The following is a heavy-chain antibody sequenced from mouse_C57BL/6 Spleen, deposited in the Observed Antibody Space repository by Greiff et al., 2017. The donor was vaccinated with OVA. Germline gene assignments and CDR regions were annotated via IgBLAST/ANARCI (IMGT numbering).Heavy chain of an antibody. Sequence: EVNVVESGGDLVKPGGSLKLSCAASGFTFSSYGMSWVRQTPDKRLEWVATISSGGSYTYYPDSVKGRFTISRDNAKNTLYLQMSSLKSEDTAMYYCARRVTTGFAYWGQGTLVTVSA. J-gene: IGHJ3*01. V-gene: IGHV5-6*02. D-gene: IGHD2-12*01. CDR3: ARRVTTGFAY. CDR2: ISSGGSYT. CDR1: GFTFSSYG.